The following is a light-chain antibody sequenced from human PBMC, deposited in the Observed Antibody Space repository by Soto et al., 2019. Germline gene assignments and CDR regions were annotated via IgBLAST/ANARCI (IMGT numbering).Light chain of an antibody. CDR1: NSDIGDWNY. V-gene: IGLV2-14*01. J-gene: IGLJ2*01. CDR3: SSFSSGTTLFV. Sequence: QPVLTQPASVSGSPGQSITISCTGANSDIGDWNYVSWYQQYPGKAPKVIIYEVNYRPSGVSYRFSGSKSGNTASLTISGLPAEDEADYYCSSFSSGTTLFVFGGGTKLTVL. CDR2: EVN.